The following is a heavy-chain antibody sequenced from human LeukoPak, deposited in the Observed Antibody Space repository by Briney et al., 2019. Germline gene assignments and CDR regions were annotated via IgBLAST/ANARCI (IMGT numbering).Heavy chain of an antibody. D-gene: IGHD6-13*01. CDR1: GFTFSRDW. CDR3: TKRSGGRSIAASTDYYYDMDV. V-gene: IGHV3-7*03. CDR2: IEEDGSAQ. J-gene: IGHJ6*02. Sequence: GSLRLSCVASGFTFSRDWMSWVRQAPGKGLEWVANIEEDGSAQYYADSVKGRFTISRDNAKKSLFLQMNSLRPEDTALYYCTKRSGGRSIAASTDYYYDMDVWGQGTTVTVSS.